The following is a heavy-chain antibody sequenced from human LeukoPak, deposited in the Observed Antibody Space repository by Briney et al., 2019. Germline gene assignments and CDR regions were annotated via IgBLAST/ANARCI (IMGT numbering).Heavy chain of an antibody. J-gene: IGHJ6*03. CDR2: IYPGDSDT. V-gene: IGHV5-51*01. D-gene: IGHD3-16*01. CDR3: ARIYGPYYYYYYMDV. Sequence: GESLKISCKGSGYSFTKDWIGWVRQMPGKGLEWMGIIYPGDSDTRYSPSFQGQVTISADKSISTAYLQWSSLKASDTAMYYCARIYGPYYYYYYMDVWGKGTTVTVSS. CDR1: GYSFTKDW.